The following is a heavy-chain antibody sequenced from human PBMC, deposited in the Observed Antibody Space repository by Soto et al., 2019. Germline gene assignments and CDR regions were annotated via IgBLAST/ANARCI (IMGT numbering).Heavy chain of an antibody. CDR3: ARFYSSGLYYFDY. CDR2: IYPGDSDT. V-gene: IGHV5-51*01. J-gene: IGHJ4*02. D-gene: IGHD6-19*01. CDR1: GYSFTSDW. Sequence: GESLKISCKGYGYSFTSDWIASVRQMPGKGLEWVGNIYPGDSDTRYSPSFQGQVIISADKSTNTAYLQWSSLKASDTAMYYCARFYSSGLYYFDYWGQGTLVTVSS.